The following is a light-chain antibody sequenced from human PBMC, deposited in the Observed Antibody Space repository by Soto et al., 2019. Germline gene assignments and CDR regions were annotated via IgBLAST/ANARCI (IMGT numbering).Light chain of an antibody. CDR3: SSHTSSTLVV. J-gene: IGLJ2*01. CDR2: DVS. Sequence: QSALTQPASVSGSPGQSITISCAGTSSDIGAYNYVSWYQQYPGKAPKLMIHDVSNRPSGVSNRFSGSKSGNTASLTISGLQAEDEADYYCSSHTSSTLVVFGGGTKVPS. CDR1: SSDIGAYNY. V-gene: IGLV2-14*01.